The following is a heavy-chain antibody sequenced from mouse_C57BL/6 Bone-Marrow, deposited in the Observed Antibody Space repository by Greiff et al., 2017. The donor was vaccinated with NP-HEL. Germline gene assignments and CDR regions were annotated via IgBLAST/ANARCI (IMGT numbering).Heavy chain of an antibody. J-gene: IGHJ3*01. CDR3: TPDLLPAY. V-gene: IGHV14-4*01. Sequence: VQLQQSGAELVRPGASVKLSCTASGFNIKDDYMHWVKQRPEQGLEWIGWIDPENGDTEYASKFQGKATITADTSSNTAYLQLSSLTSEDTAVYYCTPDLLPAYWCQGTLVTVSA. CDR2: IDPENGDT. CDR1: GFNIKDDY.